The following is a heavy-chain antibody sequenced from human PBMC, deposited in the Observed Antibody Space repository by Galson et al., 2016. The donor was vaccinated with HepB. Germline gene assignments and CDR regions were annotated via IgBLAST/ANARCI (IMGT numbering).Heavy chain of an antibody. CDR3: TTSGDSYGRFGY. CDR2: IKSKTDGGTT. D-gene: IGHD3-16*01. V-gene: IGHV3-15*01. Sequence: SLRLSCAASGFTFSNAWMSWVRQAPGKGLEWVGRIKSKTDGGTTDYSAPVNGGFTISRDDSKNMLYLQLNGLKNEDTAVYYCTTSGDSYGRFGYWGQGALVTVSS. J-gene: IGHJ4*02. CDR1: GFTFSNAW.